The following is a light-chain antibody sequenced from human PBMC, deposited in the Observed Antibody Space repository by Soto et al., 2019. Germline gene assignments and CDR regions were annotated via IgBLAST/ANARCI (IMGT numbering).Light chain of an antibody. V-gene: IGKV3-20*01. Sequence: EIVLTQSPGTLSLSPGERATLSCRASQSVRNNYLAWYQQKPGQAPRLLIYGASSRATGIPDRFSGSGSGPDFALTISRLEPEDFAVYYCQQYGSSPQTFGQGTKVEIK. CDR1: QSVRNNY. CDR3: QQYGSSPQT. J-gene: IGKJ1*01. CDR2: GAS.